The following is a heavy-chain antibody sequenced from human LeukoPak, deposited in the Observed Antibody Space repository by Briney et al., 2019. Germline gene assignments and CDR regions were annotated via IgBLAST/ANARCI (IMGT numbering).Heavy chain of an antibody. CDR1: GFTFRWYC. J-gene: IGHJ4*02. D-gene: IGHD6-19*01. CDR2: VNSDGSST. Sequence: PGGSLRLSCAAAGFTFRWYCMHWVRQAPRKGLVWVSRVNSDGSSTTYGGSVKGRFTISRDNAKNTLSLQMNSLRAEDTAVYYCVRAEGQSFDYWGQGTLATVSS. CDR3: VRAEGQSFDY. V-gene: IGHV3-74*01.